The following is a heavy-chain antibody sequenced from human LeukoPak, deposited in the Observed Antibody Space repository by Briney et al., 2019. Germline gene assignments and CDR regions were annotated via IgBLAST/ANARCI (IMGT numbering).Heavy chain of an antibody. CDR3: ARGSSGWLRFDY. CDR1: GGSINSGGYY. V-gene: IGHV4-31*03. D-gene: IGHD6-19*01. J-gene: IGHJ4*02. Sequence: PSQTLSLTCTVSGGSINSGGYYWSWIRQHPGKGLEWLGYIYYSGNTYYNLSLKSRITISLDTSKNQFSLKLTSVTAADTAVYYCARGSSGWLRFDYWGQGTLVTVSS. CDR2: IYYSGNT.